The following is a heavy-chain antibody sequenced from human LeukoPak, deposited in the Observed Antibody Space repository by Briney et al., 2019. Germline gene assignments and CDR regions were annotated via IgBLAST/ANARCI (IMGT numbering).Heavy chain of an antibody. D-gene: IGHD3-10*01. CDR2: ISASGKTT. V-gene: IGHV3-48*03. CDR1: GFTFSTYE. J-gene: IGHJ4*02. CDR3: ARGFSSGSSLPFDY. Sequence: PGGSLRLSCAASGFTFSTYEMNFVRQAPGKGLEWISYISASGKTTIYADSVKGRFTISRDNAKNSLYLQLNSLRAEDTAVYYCARGFSSGSSLPFDYWGQGTLVTVSS.